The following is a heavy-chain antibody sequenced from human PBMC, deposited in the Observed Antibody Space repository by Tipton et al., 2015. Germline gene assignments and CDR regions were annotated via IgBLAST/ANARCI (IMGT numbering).Heavy chain of an antibody. J-gene: IGHJ3*02. CDR2: VSYIGNT. Sequence: TLSLTCTVSGGSVSSGSYYWSWIRQPPGKGLEWIGYVSYIGNTNYNPSLKSRVTISVDTSKNQFSLKLSSVTAADTAVYYCAREGHDSGGYSIRGFDIWGQGTMVTVSS. V-gene: IGHV4-61*01. CDR3: AREGHDSGGYSIRGFDI. CDR1: GGSVSSGSYY. D-gene: IGHD3-22*01.